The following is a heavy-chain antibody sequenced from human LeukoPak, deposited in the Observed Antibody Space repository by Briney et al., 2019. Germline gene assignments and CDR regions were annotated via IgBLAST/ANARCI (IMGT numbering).Heavy chain of an antibody. CDR2: ISWNSGSI. CDR1: GFTFDDYD. D-gene: IGHD1-26*01. V-gene: IGHV3-9*01. J-gene: IGHJ4*02. Sequence: PGGSLRLSCAASGFTFDDYDMHWVRHAPGKGGEGVSGISWNSGSIIYADSVKGRFTISRDNAKTSLYLQMNSLRAEDTALYYCAKSSGSDYRGYYFDYWGQGTLVTVSS. CDR3: AKSSGSDYRGYYFDY.